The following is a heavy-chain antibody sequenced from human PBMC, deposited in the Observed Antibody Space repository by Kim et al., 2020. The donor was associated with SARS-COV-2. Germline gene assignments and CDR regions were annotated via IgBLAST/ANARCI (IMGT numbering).Heavy chain of an antibody. CDR3: ARTTYDILTGVIYDFDI. Sequence: SGPTLVNPTQTLTLTCTFSGFSLSTSGVGVGWIRQPPGKALEWLALIYWDDDKLYSPSLKSRLTITKDTSKNQVVLTMTNMDPVDTATYYCARTTYDILTGVIYDFDIWGKGTIVTVSS. CDR2: IYWDDDK. J-gene: IGHJ3*02. V-gene: IGHV2-5*02. CDR1: GFSLSTSGVG. D-gene: IGHD3-9*01.